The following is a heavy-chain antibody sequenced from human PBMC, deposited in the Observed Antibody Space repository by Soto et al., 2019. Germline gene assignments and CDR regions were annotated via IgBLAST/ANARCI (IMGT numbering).Heavy chain of an antibody. J-gene: IGHJ6*02. Sequence: GASVKVSCKVSGGTFSSFGVTWVRQAPGQGLEWMGGIIPIIGTTKYAQKFQGRVTITADESTGTAYMDLSSLRSEDTAVYYCARELKEPGSYYYYGMDVWGQGTTVTVSS. D-gene: IGHD3-10*01. CDR3: ARELKEPGSYYYYGMDV. V-gene: IGHV1-69*13. CDR1: GGTFSSFG. CDR2: IIPIIGTT.